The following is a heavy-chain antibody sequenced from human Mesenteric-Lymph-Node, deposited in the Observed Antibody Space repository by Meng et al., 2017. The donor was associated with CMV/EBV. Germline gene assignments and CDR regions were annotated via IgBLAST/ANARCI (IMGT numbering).Heavy chain of an antibody. Sequence: ASVKVSCKASGYTFTNYDINWVRQATGQGLEWMGWVNPNSGNTGYAQKFQDRVSITSDTSTGTAYMELSSLRSEDKAVYFCARGWGNRADSRLDSWGQGTVVTVSS. CDR3: ARGWGNRADSRLDS. CDR1: GYTFTNYD. D-gene: IGHD2-21*01. J-gene: IGHJ4*02. V-gene: IGHV1-8*01. CDR2: VNPNSGNT.